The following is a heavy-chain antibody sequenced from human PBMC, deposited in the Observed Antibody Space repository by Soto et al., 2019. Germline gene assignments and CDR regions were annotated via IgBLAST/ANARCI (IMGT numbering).Heavy chain of an antibody. D-gene: IGHD1-26*01. CDR3: AGFGHAWANPFDI. CDR2: IDYSGGT. V-gene: IGHV4-59*12. J-gene: IGHJ3*02. CDR1: GGSISSYY. Sequence: QVQLQESGPGLVKPSETLSLTCTVSGGSISSYYWSWIRQPPGQGLEWVGYIDYSGGTNYNSSLKSRVTISVDTSRNQLSLKLSSVTAADTAMYHCAGFGHAWANPFDIWGQGTMVTVSS.